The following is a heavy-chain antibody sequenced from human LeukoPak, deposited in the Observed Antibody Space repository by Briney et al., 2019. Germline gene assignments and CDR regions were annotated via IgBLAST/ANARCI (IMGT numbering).Heavy chain of an antibody. V-gene: IGHV4-39*07. D-gene: IGHD4-17*01. J-gene: IGHJ4*02. CDR1: GGSISSSSYY. Sequence: SETLSLTCTVSGGSISSSSYYWGWIRQPPGKGLEWIGSIYYSGSTYYNPSLKSRVTVSVDTSKNQFSLKLSSVTAADTAVYYCARESLTEYGDYPPAFDYWGQGTLVTVSS. CDR2: IYYSGST. CDR3: ARESLTEYGDYPPAFDY.